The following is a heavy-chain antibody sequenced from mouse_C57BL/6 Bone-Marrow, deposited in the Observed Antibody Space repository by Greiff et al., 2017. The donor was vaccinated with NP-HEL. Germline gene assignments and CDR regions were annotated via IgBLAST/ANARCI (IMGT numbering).Heavy chain of an antibody. Sequence: QVQLQQPGAELVRPGSSVKLSCKASGYTFTSYWMDWVKQRPGQGLEWIGNIYPSDSETHYNQKFKDKATLTVDKSSSTAYMQLSSLTSEGSAVYCCAGDTLGHYDMDYWGQGTSVTVSS. CDR2: IYPSDSET. CDR1: GYTFTSYW. D-gene: IGHD4-1*01. CDR3: AGDTLGHYDMDY. V-gene: IGHV1-61*01. J-gene: IGHJ4*01.